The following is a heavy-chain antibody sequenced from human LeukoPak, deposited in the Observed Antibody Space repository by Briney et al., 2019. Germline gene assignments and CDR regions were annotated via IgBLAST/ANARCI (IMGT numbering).Heavy chain of an antibody. CDR3: ARDSGELGIEY. CDR2: IYYSGGT. CDR1: GGSISSYY. V-gene: IGHV4-59*01. J-gene: IGHJ4*02. Sequence: SETLSLTCTVSGGSISSYYWSWIRQPPGKGLEWIGYIYYSGGTNYNPSLKSRVTISVDTSKNQFSLKLSSVTAADTAVYYCARDSGELGIEYWGQGTLVTVSS. D-gene: IGHD7-27*01.